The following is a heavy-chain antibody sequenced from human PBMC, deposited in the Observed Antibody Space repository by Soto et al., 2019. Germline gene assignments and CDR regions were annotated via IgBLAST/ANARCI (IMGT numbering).Heavy chain of an antibody. J-gene: IGHJ4*02. CDR1: GGSISSYY. D-gene: IGHD6-19*01. Sequence: PSETLSLTCTVSGGSISSYYWSWIRQPPGKGLEWIGYIYYSGSTNYNPSLKSRVTISVDTSKNQLSLKLSSVTAADTAVYYCAREASGEAPGYSSGWYRPVQFDYWGQGTLVTVSS. CDR2: IYYSGST. V-gene: IGHV4-59*01. CDR3: AREASGEAPGYSSGWYRPVQFDY.